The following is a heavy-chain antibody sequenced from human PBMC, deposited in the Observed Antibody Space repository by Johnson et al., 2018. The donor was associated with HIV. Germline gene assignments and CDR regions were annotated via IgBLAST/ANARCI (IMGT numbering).Heavy chain of an antibody. D-gene: IGHD3-22*01. V-gene: IGHV3-11*04. CDR1: GFTFSDYY. CDR2: ITASGSPI. J-gene: IGHJ3*02. CDR3: ARDRGYWDAFDI. Sequence: QVQLVESGGGLVKPGGSLRLSCAASGFTFSDYYMSWIRQAPGKGLEWVSYITASGSPIYYADSVRGRFTISRDNAKNSLYLQMNSLRAEDTAVYYCARDRGYWDAFDIWGQGTMVTVSS.